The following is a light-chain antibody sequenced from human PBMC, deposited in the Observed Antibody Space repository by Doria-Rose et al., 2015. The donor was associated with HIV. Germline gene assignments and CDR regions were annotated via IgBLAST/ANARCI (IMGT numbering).Light chain of an antibody. CDR2: DGS. V-gene: IGKV3-20*01. CDR3: HQYGTSWT. Sequence: TQSPGTLSLSPGERATLSCRASQSFSSTYLAWYQQKPGQAPSLLIYDGSTRATGIRDMFSASGSGTDFTLTINSLEPEDFALYYCHQYGTSWTFVQGTKLEI. J-gene: IGKJ1*01. CDR1: QSFSSTY.